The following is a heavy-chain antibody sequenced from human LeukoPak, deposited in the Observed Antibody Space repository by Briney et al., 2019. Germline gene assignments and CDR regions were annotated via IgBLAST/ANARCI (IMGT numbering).Heavy chain of an antibody. D-gene: IGHD3-22*01. Sequence: PGGSPRLSCAAPGFTLSSYAMHWVRHAPGKGLEWGAFIWYDGSNKDYPDSGKGRFTISRDNAKNRLHLQMNSLRAEDTAVYYCAKDYRGYYDSSAWDYWGQGTLVTVSS. CDR2: IWYDGSNK. V-gene: IGHV3-30*02. J-gene: IGHJ4*02. CDR3: AKDYRGYYDSSAWDY. CDR1: GFTLSSYA.